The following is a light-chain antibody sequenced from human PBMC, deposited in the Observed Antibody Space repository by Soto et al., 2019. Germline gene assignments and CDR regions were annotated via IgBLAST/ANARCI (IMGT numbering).Light chain of an antibody. CDR2: EVS. CDR1: SSDVGSYNY. J-gene: IGLJ1*01. V-gene: IGLV2-14*01. CDR3: SSYTSSSTPVV. Sequence: QSALTQPASVSGSPGQSITISCTGTSSDVGSYNYVSWYQQHPGKAPKLMIYEVSNRPSGVPNRFSGSKSGNTASLTISGLQAEDEADYYCSSYTSSSTPVVFGTGTKVTVL.